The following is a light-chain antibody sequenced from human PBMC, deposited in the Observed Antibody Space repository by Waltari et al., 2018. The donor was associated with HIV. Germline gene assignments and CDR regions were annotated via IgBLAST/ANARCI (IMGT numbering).Light chain of an antibody. V-gene: IGLV4-69*01. J-gene: IGLJ3*02. CDR1: SGHSSYA. CDR3: QTWGTLNLV. Sequence: QLVLTQSPSASASLGASVKITCTLSSGHSSYAIAWHQQQPEKGPRYLMKFNSDGSHSKGDGIPDRFSGSSSGAERYLTISSLQSEDEADYYCQTWGTLNLVFGGGTKLTVL. CDR2: FNSDGSH.